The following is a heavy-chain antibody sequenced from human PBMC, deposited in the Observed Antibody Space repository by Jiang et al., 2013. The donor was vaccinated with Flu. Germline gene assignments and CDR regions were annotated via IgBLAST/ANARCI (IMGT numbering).Heavy chain of an antibody. D-gene: IGHD2-15*01. J-gene: IGHJ4*02. V-gene: IGHV3-66*01. CDR3: AGGVRRTTLFDY. CDR1: GFTVSSNY. CDR2: IYSGGST. Sequence: VQLLESGGGLVRPGGSLRLSCAASGFTVSSNYMNWVRQAPGKGLEWVSVIYSGGSTYYADSVKGRFTISRDNSKNTLYLQMNSLRAEDTAVYYCAGGVRRTTLFDYWGQGTLVTVSS.